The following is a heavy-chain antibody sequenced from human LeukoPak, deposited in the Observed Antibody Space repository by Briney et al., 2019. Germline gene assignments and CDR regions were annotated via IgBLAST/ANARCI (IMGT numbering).Heavy chain of an antibody. D-gene: IGHD2-21*02. Sequence: NPSQTLSLTCTVSGGSISSGDYYWSWIRQPPGKGLEWIGYIYYSGSTYYNPSLKRRVTISVDTSKNQFSLKLSSVTAADTAVYYCARTSDSNWFDPWGQGTLVTVSS. J-gene: IGHJ5*02. CDR2: IYYSGST. CDR3: ARTSDSNWFDP. V-gene: IGHV4-30-4*01. CDR1: GGSISSGDYY.